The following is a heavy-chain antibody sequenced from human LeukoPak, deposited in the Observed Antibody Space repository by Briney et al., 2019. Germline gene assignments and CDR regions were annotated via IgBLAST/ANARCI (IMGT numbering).Heavy chain of an antibody. D-gene: IGHD3-16*02. CDR1: GGSFSGYY. V-gene: IGHV4-34*01. CDR2: INHSGST. CDR3: ARLGLYDYVWGSYRQKEVYMDV. J-gene: IGHJ6*03. Sequence: SETLSLTCAVYGGSFSGYYWSWIRQPPGKGLEWIGEINHSGSTNYNPSLKSRVTISVDTSKNQFSLKLSSVTAADTAVYYCARLGLYDYVWGSYRQKEVYMDVWGKGTTVTISS.